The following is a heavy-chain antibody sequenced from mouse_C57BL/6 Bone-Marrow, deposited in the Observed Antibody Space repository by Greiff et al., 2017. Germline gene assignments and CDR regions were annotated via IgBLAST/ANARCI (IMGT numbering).Heavy chain of an antibody. CDR2: ISSGGSYT. D-gene: IGHD2-1*01. CDR3: ARRYGNYPAY. CDR1: GFTFSSYG. J-gene: IGHJ3*01. V-gene: IGHV5-6*01. Sequence: EVQLVESGGDLVKPGGSLKLSCAASGFTFSSYGMSWVRQTPDKRLGWVATISSGGSYTYYPDSVKERFTSSRDNATNTLYLQMSSLKSEDTAMYYCARRYGNYPAYWGQGTLVTVSA.